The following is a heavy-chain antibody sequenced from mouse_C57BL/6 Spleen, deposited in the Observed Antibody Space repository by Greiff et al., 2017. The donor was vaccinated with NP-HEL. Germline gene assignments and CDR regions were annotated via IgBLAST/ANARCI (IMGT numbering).Heavy chain of an antibody. CDR1: GFTFSSYA. CDR3: AREWGVYYFDY. J-gene: IGHJ2*01. CDR2: ISDGGSYT. V-gene: IGHV5-4*01. Sequence: EVQLVESGGGLVKPGGSLKLSCAASGFTFSSYAMSWVRQTPEKRLEWVATISDGGSYTYYPDNVKGRFTISRDNAKNNLYLQMSHLKSEDTAMYYCAREWGVYYFDYWGQGTTLTVSS.